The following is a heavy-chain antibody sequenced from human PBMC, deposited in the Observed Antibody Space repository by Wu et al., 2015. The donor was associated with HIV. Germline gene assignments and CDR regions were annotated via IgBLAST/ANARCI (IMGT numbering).Heavy chain of an antibody. D-gene: IGHD3-22*01. Sequence: QVQLVQSGAEVKKPGSSVKVSCKASGGTFSSYAFTWVRQAPGQGLEWMGGIIPIFGTANYAQKFQGRVTITADESTSTAYMELSSLRSEDTAVYYCARVPDYYDGSYGMDVWGQGDHGHRLL. CDR3: ARVPDYYDGSYGMDV. V-gene: IGHV1-69*12. J-gene: IGHJ6*02. CDR2: IIPIFGTA. CDR1: GGTFSSYA.